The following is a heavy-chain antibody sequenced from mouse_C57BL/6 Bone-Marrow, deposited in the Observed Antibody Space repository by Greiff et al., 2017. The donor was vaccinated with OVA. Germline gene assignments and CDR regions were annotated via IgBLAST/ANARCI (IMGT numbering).Heavy chain of an antibody. V-gene: IGHV1-55*01. CDR1: GYTFTSYW. J-gene: IGHJ3*01. D-gene: IGHD1-1*01. CDR3: AREGVRLGFAY. Sequence: VQLQQPGAELVKPGASVKMSCKASGYTFTSYWITWVKQRPGQGLEWIGDIYPGSGSTNYNEKFKSKDTLSVDTSTSTAYMQLSSLTSEDSAVYYCAREGVRLGFAYWGQGTLVTVSA. CDR2: IYPGSGST.